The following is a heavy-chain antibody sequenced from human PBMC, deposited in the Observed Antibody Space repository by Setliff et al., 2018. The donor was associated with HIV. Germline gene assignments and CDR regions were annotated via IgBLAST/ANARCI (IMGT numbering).Heavy chain of an antibody. J-gene: IGHJ3*02. CDR3: ASQGKYSSSSYAFDI. CDR1: GYTFTSYA. V-gene: IGHV1-3*01. Sequence: AASVKVSCKASGYTFTSYAMHWVRQAPGQRLEWMGWINAGNGNTKYSQKFQGRVTITRDTSASTAYMELSSLRSEDTAVYYCASQGKYSSSSYAFDIWGQGTMVTVSS. D-gene: IGHD6-6*01. CDR2: INAGNGNT.